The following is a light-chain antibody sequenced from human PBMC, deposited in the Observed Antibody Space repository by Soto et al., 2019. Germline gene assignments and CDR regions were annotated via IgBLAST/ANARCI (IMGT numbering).Light chain of an antibody. Sequence: EIVMTQSPATLSVSPGERATLSCRASQSVRNSYLALYQQKPGQAPRLLIYGASNRATGIPDRFSGSGSGTDFTLTISRLEPEDFAVYYCQQYGSSGTFGQGTKVDIK. V-gene: IGKV3-20*01. CDR1: QSVRNSY. CDR3: QQYGSSGT. J-gene: IGKJ1*01. CDR2: GAS.